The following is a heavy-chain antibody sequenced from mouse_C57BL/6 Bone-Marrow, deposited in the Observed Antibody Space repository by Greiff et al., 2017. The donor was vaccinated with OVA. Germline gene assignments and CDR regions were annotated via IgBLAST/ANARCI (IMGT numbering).Heavy chain of an antibody. J-gene: IGHJ2*01. D-gene: IGHD2-3*01. CDR2: IWPGGGT. Sequence: VQLVESGPGLVAPSQSLSITCTVSGFSLTSYAISWVRQPPGKGLEWLGVIWPGGGTNYNSALKSRLSISKDNSKSQVFLKMNSLQTDDTARYYCARNREWLLHYFDYWGQGTTLTVSS. V-gene: IGHV2-9-1*01. CDR1: GFSLTSYA. CDR3: ARNREWLLHYFDY.